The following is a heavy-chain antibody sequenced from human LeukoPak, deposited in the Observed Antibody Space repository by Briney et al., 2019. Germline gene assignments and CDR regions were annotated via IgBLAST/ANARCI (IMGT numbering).Heavy chain of an antibody. CDR3: ARSSRGVVSFYFYMDV. J-gene: IGHJ6*03. D-gene: IGHD3-10*01. V-gene: IGHV3-7*01. CDR1: GFTFSQYW. Sequence: GGSLRLSCAASGFTFSQYWMGWVRQAPGKGLEWVATIKHDGSEKQDGSEKNYVDSVKGRFTISRDNAKNSLYLQMNSLRDEDTAVYYCARSSRGVVSFYFYMDVWGKGTTVTVSS. CDR2: IKHDGSEKQDGSEK.